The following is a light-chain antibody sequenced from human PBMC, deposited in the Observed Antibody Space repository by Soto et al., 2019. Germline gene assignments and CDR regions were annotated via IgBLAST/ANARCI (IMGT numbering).Light chain of an antibody. CDR3: QQYYSSRT. CDR1: QSVGSRW. J-gene: IGKJ1*01. Sequence: DIVLTQSPGTVSLSPGERATLSCRASQSVGSRWFGWYQQKPGQAPRVLIYGGTYRGTGIPGRFSGSGSGTDFPLTISRLEPEDFAVYYCQQYYSSRTFGQGTKVEMK. CDR2: GGT. V-gene: IGKV3-20*01.